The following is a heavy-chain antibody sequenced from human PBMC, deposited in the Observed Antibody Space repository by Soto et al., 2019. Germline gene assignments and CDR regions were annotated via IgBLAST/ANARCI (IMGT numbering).Heavy chain of an antibody. V-gene: IGHV1-3*01. Sequence: QVQLVQSGAEVKKPGASVKVSCKASGYAFTSYAMHWVRQAPGQRLEWMGWINAGNGNTKYSQKFQGRVTITRDTSASTAYMELLSLRSEDTAVYYCARVPGYSIGDLWGRGTLVTVSS. J-gene: IGHJ2*01. D-gene: IGHD2-21*01. CDR2: INAGNGNT. CDR1: GYAFTSYA. CDR3: ARVPGYSIGDL.